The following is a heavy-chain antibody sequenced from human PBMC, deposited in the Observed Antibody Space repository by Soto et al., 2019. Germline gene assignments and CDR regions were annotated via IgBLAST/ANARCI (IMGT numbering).Heavy chain of an antibody. CDR1: GFSFSSYG. V-gene: IGHV3-23*01. CDR2: ISGGGDST. D-gene: IGHD4-17*01. CDR3: ARAQHTYGDSDVGSNP. Sequence: EEQLLESGGGLVQPGGSLRLSCAASGFSFSSYGMSWVRQAPGKGLEWVSGISGGGDSTYYADSVKGRFTISRDKSKNRLYVEMKSLRPEDTAVYYLARAQHTYGDSDVGSNPWAPGTLVSVAS. J-gene: IGHJ5*02.